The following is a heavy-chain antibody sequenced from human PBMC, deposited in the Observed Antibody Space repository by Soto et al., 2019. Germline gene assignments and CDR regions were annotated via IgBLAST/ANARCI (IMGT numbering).Heavy chain of an antibody. J-gene: IGHJ5*02. CDR1: GFTFTTYD. V-gene: IGHV3-21*01. CDR2: ITTTSRYI. CDR3: VRSGTATMLRHNWLDP. Sequence: EVQLVESGGGLVKPGGSLRLSCAAAGFTFTTYDMNWVRQAPGKGLEWVSSITTTSRYIYYADSVRGRFTISRDNARNSLFLQMDSRSAADTAVYYCVRSGTATMLRHNWLDPWGQGTLVTVSS. D-gene: IGHD3-10*02.